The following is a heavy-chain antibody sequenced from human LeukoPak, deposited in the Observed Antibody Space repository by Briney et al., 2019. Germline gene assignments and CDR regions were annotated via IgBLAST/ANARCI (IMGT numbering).Heavy chain of an antibody. CDR1: GGSFSGYY. CDR3: ARGLYRQHCSSTSCYYYYYYGMDV. CDR2: INHSGST. V-gene: IGHV4-34*01. J-gene: IGHJ6*02. D-gene: IGHD2-2*01. Sequence: SETLSLTCAVYGGSFSGYYWSWIRQPPGKGLEWIGEINHSGSTNYNPSLKSRVTISVDTSKNQFSLKLSSVTAADTAVYYCARGLYRQHCSSTSCYYYYYYGMDVWGQGTTVTVSS.